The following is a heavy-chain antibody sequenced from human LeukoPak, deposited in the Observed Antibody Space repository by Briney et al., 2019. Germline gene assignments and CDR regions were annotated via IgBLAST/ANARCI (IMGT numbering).Heavy chain of an antibody. J-gene: IGHJ4*02. CDR1: GFTFSRYS. CDR3: AREALRFLEWLAPFDY. D-gene: IGHD3-3*01. CDR2: ISSSSSYI. V-gene: IGHV3-21*01. Sequence: GGSLRLSCGASGFTFSRYSMNWVRQAPGKGLEWVSSISSSSSYIYYADSVKGRFTISRDNAKNSLYLQMNSLRAEDTAVYYCAREALRFLEWLAPFDYWGQGTLVAVSS.